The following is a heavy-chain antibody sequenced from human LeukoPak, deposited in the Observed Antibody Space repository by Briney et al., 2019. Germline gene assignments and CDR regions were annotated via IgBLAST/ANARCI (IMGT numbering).Heavy chain of an antibody. J-gene: IGHJ4*02. CDR2: ISTSSSTI. CDR3: AREFYYFDY. Sequence: GGSLRLFCGASGFTLSSYWMHWVRGAPGEGVEWVSYISTSSSTIYYADSVRGRFTISRDNAKNSLYLQMNSLRDEDTAVYYCAREFYYFDYWGQGTLVAVSS. V-gene: IGHV3-48*02. CDR1: GFTLSSYW.